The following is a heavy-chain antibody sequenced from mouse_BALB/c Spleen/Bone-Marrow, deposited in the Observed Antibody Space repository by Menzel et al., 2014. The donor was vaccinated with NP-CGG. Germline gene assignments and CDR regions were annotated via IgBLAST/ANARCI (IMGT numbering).Heavy chain of an antibody. CDR2: IDPANVNT. J-gene: IGHJ2*01. V-gene: IGHV14-3*02. D-gene: IGHD1-1*01. Sequence: VHVKQPGAELVKPGASVKLSCTASGFNIKDTYMHWVKQRPEQGLEWIGRIDPANVNTKYDPKFQGKATITADTSSNTAYLQLSSLTSEDTAVYYCASYVYGYYFDYWGQGTTLTVSS. CDR1: GFNIKDTY. CDR3: ASYVYGYYFDY.